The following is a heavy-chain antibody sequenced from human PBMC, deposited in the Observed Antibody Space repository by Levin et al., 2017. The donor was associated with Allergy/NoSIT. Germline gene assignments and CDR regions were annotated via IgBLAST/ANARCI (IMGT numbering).Heavy chain of an antibody. J-gene: IGHJ3*01. Sequence: KVSCQGSGYSFTSYWIGWVRQMPGKGLEWMGIIYPGDSDTRYSPSFQGQVTISADKSISTAYLQWSSVQASDTAMYYCARLSGRVRGGTNCCDAFDLWGQGTMVTVSS. CDR1: GYSFTSYW. CDR3: ARLSGRVRGGTNCCDAFDL. CDR2: IYPGDSDT. V-gene: IGHV5-51*01. D-gene: IGHD4/OR15-4a*01.